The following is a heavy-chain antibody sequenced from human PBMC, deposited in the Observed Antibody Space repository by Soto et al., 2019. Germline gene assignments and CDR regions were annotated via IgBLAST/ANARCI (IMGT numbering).Heavy chain of an antibody. CDR1: GGSISSGDYY. CDR2: IYYSGST. Sequence: QVQLQESGPGLVKPSQTLSLTCTVSGGSISSGDYYWSWIRQPPGKGLEWIGYIYYSGSTYYNPSLKSRVTISVDTSKNQFSLQLSSVTAADTAVYYCARLVGGSGWFFWSPTEEVDYWGQGTLVTVSS. V-gene: IGHV4-30-4*01. D-gene: IGHD6-19*01. J-gene: IGHJ4*02. CDR3: ARLVGGSGWFFWSPTEEVDY.